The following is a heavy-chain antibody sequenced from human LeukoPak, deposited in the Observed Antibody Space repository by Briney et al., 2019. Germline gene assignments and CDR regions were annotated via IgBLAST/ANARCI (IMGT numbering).Heavy chain of an antibody. CDR2: ISYSGST. D-gene: IGHD1-26*01. V-gene: IGHV4-39*01. Sequence: PSETLSLTCTVSGGSITSISHYWDWIRQPPGKGLEWIGSISYSGSTYYNPSLKSRVTISVDTSRNQFSLKLSSVAAADTAVYYCARHVSGSYYAPYYFDYWSQGTLVTVSS. CDR1: GGSITSISHY. J-gene: IGHJ4*02. CDR3: ARHVSGSYYAPYYFDY.